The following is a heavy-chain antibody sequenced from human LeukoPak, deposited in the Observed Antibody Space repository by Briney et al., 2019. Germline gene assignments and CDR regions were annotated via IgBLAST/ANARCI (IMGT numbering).Heavy chain of an antibody. V-gene: IGHV3-30*18. D-gene: IGHD1-26*01. CDR3: AKAVGIVGATYYFDY. CDR2: ISYDGSNK. CDR1: GFTFSSYG. J-gene: IGHJ4*02. Sequence: GGSLRLSCAASGFTFSSYGMHWVRQAPGKGLEGVAVISYDGSNKYYADSVKGRFTISRDNSKNTLYLQMNSLGAEDTAVYYCAKAVGIVGATYYFDYWGQGTLVTVSS.